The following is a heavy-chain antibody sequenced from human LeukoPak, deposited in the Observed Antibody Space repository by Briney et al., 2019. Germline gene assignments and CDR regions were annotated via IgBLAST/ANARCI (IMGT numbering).Heavy chain of an antibody. J-gene: IGHJ4*02. D-gene: IGHD2-15*01. V-gene: IGHV4-59*08. CDR3: ARHRISASPYFDY. CDR1: GGSISSYY. Sequence: PSETLSLTCTASGGSISSYYWSWIRQPPGKGLEWIGYIYYSGSTNYNPSLKSRVTISVDTSKNQFSLKLSSVTAADTAVYYCARHRISASPYFDYWGQGTLVTVSS. CDR2: IYYSGST.